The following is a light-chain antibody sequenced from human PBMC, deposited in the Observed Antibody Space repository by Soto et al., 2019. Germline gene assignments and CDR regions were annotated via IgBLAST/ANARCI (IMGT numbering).Light chain of an antibody. CDR3: QSYDSSLSGVV. CDR1: SSNIGAGYD. V-gene: IGLV1-40*01. J-gene: IGLJ7*01. Sequence: QSVLTQPPSVSGAPGQRVTISCTGSSSNIGAGYDVHWYQRLPGPAPKLLIYGNSNRPSGVPDRFSGSKSGTSASLAITGLQAEDEAEYYCQSYDSSLSGVVFGGGTQLTVL. CDR2: GNS.